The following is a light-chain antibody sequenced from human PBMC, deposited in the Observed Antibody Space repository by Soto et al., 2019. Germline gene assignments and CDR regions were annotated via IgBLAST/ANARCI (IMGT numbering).Light chain of an antibody. V-gene: IGLV2-23*01. CDR1: SCDVGSYNF. CDR2: EGT. CDR3: LSYAGSTYV. J-gene: IGLJ1*01. Sequence: QSALTQTASVSGSPGQSITISCTGTSCDVGSYNFVYWCQQYPGKVPKLMIYEGTKRPSGVSNRFSGSTSGNTAHLTVSGLQADVASDYYCLSYAGSTYVFGTSSAVTVL.